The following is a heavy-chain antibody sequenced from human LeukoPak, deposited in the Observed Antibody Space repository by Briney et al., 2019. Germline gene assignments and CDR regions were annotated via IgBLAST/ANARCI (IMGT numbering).Heavy chain of an antibody. CDR1: GFTFSTYS. CDR3: ARFYDILTGYYLMPYYYGMDV. J-gene: IGHJ6*02. CDR2: ISSSSSTI. V-gene: IGHV3-48*04. D-gene: IGHD3-9*01. Sequence: GGSLRLSCAASGFTFSTYSMNWVRQAPGKGLEWVSYISSSSSTIYYADSVKGRFTISRDNAKNSLYLQMNSLRAEDTAVYYCARFYDILTGYYLMPYYYGMDVWGQGTTVTVSS.